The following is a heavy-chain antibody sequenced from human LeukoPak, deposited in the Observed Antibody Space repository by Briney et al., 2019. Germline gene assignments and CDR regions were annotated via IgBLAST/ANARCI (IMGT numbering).Heavy chain of an antibody. V-gene: IGHV4-59*08. CDR3: ARINGVSSDAFDI. CDR2: IYYSGST. J-gene: IGHJ3*02. D-gene: IGHD2-8*01. CDR1: GGSISSYY. Sequence: SETLSLTCTVSGGSISSYYWSWIRQPPGKGLEWIGYIYYSGSTNYNPYLKSRVTISVDTSKNQFSLKLSSVTAAGTTVYYCARINGVSSDAFDIWGQGTMVTVSS.